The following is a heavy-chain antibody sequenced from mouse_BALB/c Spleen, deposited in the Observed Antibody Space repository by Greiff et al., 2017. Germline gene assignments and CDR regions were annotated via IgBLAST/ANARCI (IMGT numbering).Heavy chain of an antibody. D-gene: IGHD1-1*01. CDR2: INPSNGGT. CDR3: TRSLGVATRAMDY. CDR1: GYTFTSYY. Sequence: VQLQQSGAELVKPGASVKLSCTASGYTFTSYYMYWVKQRPGQGLEWIGEINPSNGGTNFNEKFKSKATLTVDESSSTAYMQLSSLTSEDSAVYYCTRSLGVATRAMDYWGQGTSVTVSS. J-gene: IGHJ4*01. V-gene: IGHV1S81*02.